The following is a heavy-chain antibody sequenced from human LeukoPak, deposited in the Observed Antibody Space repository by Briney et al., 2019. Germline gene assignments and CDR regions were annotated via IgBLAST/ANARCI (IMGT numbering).Heavy chain of an antibody. CDR1: GYSSSSGYY. CDR2: VYQSGIT. CDR3: ARRYSNSYFDY. D-gene: IGHD4-11*01. V-gene: IGHV4-38-2*01. Sequence: SENLSRTCAVSGYSSSSGYYWGWIRQPPGKGLEWIGNVYQSGITYYNASLKSRVTISVDTSKNQFSLKLNSVTAADTAVYYCARRYSNSYFDYWGQGTLVTVSS. J-gene: IGHJ4*02.